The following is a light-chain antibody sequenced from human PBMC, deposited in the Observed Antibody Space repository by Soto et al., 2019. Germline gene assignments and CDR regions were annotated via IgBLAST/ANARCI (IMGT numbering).Light chain of an antibody. CDR1: QSVSSN. CDR3: QQYNNWPGT. Sequence: EIVMTQSPATLSVSPGERATLSCRASQSVSSNLAWYQQKPGQAPRLLIYGASTRATGIPARFSGSGSGTEFTLTISSLKSEDFAVYYCQQYNNWPGTFGQGTKVEIK. J-gene: IGKJ1*01. V-gene: IGKV3-15*01. CDR2: GAS.